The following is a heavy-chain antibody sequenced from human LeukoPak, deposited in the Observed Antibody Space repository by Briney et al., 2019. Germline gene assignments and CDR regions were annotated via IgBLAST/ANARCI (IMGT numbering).Heavy chain of an antibody. J-gene: IGHJ4*02. D-gene: IGHD3-3*01. CDR3: ARAPTEDFWSGYYYFDY. CDR1: GFTFSTYW. Sequence: GGSLRLSCAASGFTFSTYWMSWVRQAPGKGLEWVANIKQDGSEKYYVDSVRGRFTISRDNAKNSLYLQMNSLRAEDTTVYYCARAPTEDFWSGYYYFDYWGQGTLVTVSS. CDR2: IKQDGSEK. V-gene: IGHV3-7*01.